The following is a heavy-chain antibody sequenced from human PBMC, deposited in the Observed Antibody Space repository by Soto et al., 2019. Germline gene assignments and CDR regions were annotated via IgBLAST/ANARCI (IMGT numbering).Heavy chain of an antibody. D-gene: IGHD2-21*02. CDR2: IHYTGSI. V-gene: IGHV4-30-4*08. Sequence: SETLSLTCTVSGGPISSSIYYWAWIRQPPGKGLEWIGYIHYTGSISYNPSLQSRLTISVDTSKNQFSLKLTSVTAADTAVYFCAREDDGGDRDYYGLDVWGQGTTVTVSS. CDR1: GGPISSSIYY. J-gene: IGHJ6*02. CDR3: AREDDGGDRDYYGLDV.